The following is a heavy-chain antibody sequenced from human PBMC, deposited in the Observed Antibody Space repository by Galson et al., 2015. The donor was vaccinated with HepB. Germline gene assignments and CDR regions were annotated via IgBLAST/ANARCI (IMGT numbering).Heavy chain of an antibody. V-gene: IGHV1-2*02. CDR2: INPHSGDT. Sequence: SVKVSCKASGYTFIGYYIHWVRQAPGQGLEWMGWINPHSGDTNYAQKFQGRVTMTRDTSISTAYMELSRLRSDDTAVYYCARDPDPILGEIEDWIDPWGQGTLVTVSS. CDR3: ARDPDPILGEIEDWIDP. D-gene: IGHD2-8*02. CDR1: GYTFIGYY. J-gene: IGHJ5*02.